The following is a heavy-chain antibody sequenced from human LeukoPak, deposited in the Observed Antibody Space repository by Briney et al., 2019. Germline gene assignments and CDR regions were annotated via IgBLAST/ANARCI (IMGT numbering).Heavy chain of an antibody. CDR3: ARVTPIITMVRGVIKSREYGMDV. Sequence: PGGPLRLSCAASGFTVSSNYMSWVRQAPGKGLEWVSVIYSGGSTYYADSVKGRFTISRDNSKNTLYLQMNSLRAEDTAVYYCARVTPIITMVRGVIKSREYGMDVWGQGTTVTVSS. J-gene: IGHJ6*02. CDR2: IYSGGST. V-gene: IGHV3-53*01. CDR1: GFTVSSNY. D-gene: IGHD3-10*01.